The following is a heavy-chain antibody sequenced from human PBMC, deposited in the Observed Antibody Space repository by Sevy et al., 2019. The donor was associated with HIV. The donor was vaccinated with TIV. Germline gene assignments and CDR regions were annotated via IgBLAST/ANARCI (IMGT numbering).Heavy chain of an antibody. J-gene: IGHJ6*02. CDR1: VFTFSIYA. CDR2: ISYDGSNK. V-gene: IGHV3-30*04. CDR3: ARDEYCSSTSCYTIYYYYGMDV. Sequence: GGSLRLSCAASVFTFSIYAMHWVRQAPGKGLEGVAVISYDGSNKYYADSVKGRFTIARENSKNTLYLQMISLRAEDTAVYYCARDEYCSSTSCYTIYYYYGMDVWGQGTTVTVSS. D-gene: IGHD2-2*02.